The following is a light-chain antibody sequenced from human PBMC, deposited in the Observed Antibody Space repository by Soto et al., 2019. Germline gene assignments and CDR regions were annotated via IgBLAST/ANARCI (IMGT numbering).Light chain of an antibody. CDR1: QSVSSSY. V-gene: IGKV3-15*01. CDR3: QHYNNWPPWT. CDR2: GAS. Sequence: ESVLTQSPDTLSLSPGERATLSCRASQSVSSSYLAWYQQKPGQAPRLLIYGASTRAPGIPARFSGSGSETEFTLTISSLQSEDFAVYYCQHYNNWPPWTFGQVTKVDI. J-gene: IGKJ1*01.